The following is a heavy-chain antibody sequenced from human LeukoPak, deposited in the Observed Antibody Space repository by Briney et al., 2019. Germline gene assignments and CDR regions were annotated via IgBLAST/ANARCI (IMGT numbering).Heavy chain of an antibody. Sequence: SETLSLTCTVSGGSISSTNYYWAWNRQPPGKGLEWIGSISYSGSTYYNPSLKSRVTISVDTSKNQFSLRLSSVAAADTAVYYCARHSGYALYNWFDPWGQGTLVTVSS. CDR3: ARHSGYALYNWFDP. V-gene: IGHV4-39*01. D-gene: IGHD5-12*01. CDR1: GGSISSTNYY. J-gene: IGHJ5*02. CDR2: ISYSGST.